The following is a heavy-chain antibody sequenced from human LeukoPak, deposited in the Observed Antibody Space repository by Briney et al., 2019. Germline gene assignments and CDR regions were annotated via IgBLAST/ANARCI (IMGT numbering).Heavy chain of an antibody. CDR3: AREGSSGWSHYYYGMDV. Sequence: SETLSLTCTVSGGSISSYYWSWIRQPAGKGLQWIGYIYYSGSTNYNPSLKSRVTISVDTSKNQFSLKLSSVTAADTAVYYCAREGSSGWSHYYYGMDVWGKGTTVTVSS. CDR2: IYYSGST. J-gene: IGHJ6*04. V-gene: IGHV4-59*01. D-gene: IGHD6-19*01. CDR1: GGSISSYY.